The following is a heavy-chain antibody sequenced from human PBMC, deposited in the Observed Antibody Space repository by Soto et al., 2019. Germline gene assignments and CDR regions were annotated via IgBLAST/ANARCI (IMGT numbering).Heavy chain of an antibody. CDR2: TYYRSKWYN. V-gene: IGHV6-1*01. Sequence: SQTLSLTCAISGDSVSSNSAAWNWIRQSPSRDLEWLGRTYYRSKWYNDYAVSVKSRITINPDTSKNQFSLQLNSVTPEDTAVYYCARTSIAARPAYYYGMDVWGQGTTVTVSS. D-gene: IGHD6-6*01. CDR3: ARTSIAARPAYYYGMDV. J-gene: IGHJ6*02. CDR1: GDSVSSNSAA.